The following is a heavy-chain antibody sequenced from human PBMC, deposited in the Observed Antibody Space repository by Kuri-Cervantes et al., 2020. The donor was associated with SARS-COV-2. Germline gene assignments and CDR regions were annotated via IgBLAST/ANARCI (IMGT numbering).Heavy chain of an antibody. CDR1: GGSFSGYY. CDR2: INHSGST. D-gene: IGHD6-13*01. V-gene: IGHV4-34*01. J-gene: IGHJ5*02. Sequence: SQTLSLTCAVYGGSFSGYYWSWIRQPPGKGLEWIGEINHSGSTNYNPSLKSRVTISVDTSKNQFSPKVRSVTAADTAVYYCAYSIAATSRWFGPWGQGTLVTVSS. CDR3: AYSIAATSRWFGP.